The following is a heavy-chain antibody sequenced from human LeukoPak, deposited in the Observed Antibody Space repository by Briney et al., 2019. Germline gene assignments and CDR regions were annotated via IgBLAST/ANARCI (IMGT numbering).Heavy chain of an antibody. V-gene: IGHV4-34*01. CDR2: INHSGST. D-gene: IGHD1-26*01. CDR3: ARASRGGSYYYYYMDV. Sequence: SETLSLTCAVYGGSFSGCYWSWIRQPPGKGLEWIGEINHSGSTNYNPSLKSRVTISVDTSKNQFSLKLSSVTAADTAVYYCARASRGGSYYYYYMDVWGKGTTVTVSS. J-gene: IGHJ6*03. CDR1: GGSFSGCY.